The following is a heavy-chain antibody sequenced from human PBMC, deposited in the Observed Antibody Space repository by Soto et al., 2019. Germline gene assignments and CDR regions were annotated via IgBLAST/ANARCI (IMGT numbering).Heavy chain of an antibody. CDR3: ARGLNESNWYDY. Sequence: SETLSLTCAVYGGSFSGYYWSWIRQPPGKGLEWIGEINHSGSTNYNPSLKSRVTISVDTSKNQFSLKLSSVTAADTAVYYCARGLNESNWYDYWGQGTLVTVSS. V-gene: IGHV4-34*01. J-gene: IGHJ5*01. CDR1: GGSFSGYY. CDR2: INHSGST.